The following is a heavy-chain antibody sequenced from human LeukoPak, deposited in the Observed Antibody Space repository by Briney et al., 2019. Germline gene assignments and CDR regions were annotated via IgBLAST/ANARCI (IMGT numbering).Heavy chain of an antibody. D-gene: IGHD6-25*01. V-gene: IGHV1-24*01. CDR2: FDPEEGEI. Sequence: ASVKVSCKVSGYTVTEVSMQWVRQAPGKGLECMGGFDPEEGEIVYAQKFQGRITMTEDTSTDTAYMDLCSLRPEDTAIYYCATEAVSLVSSGYRNFDYWGQGTLVTVSS. CDR1: GYTVTEVS. J-gene: IGHJ4*02. CDR3: ATEAVSLVSSGYRNFDY.